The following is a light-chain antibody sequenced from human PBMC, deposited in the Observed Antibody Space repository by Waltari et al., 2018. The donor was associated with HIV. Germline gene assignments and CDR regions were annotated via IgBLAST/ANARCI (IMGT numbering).Light chain of an antibody. CDR2: AAS. CDR3: QQSYNTPFT. CDR1: QSISDY. Sequence: DIQMTQSPSSLSASVGDRVTITCRASQSISDYVHWYQQKPGKAPKLLIDAASTLQSGVPSRFSGSGTGTDFTLTVSSLQPEDFATYFCQQSYNTPFTFGPGTKVDIK. V-gene: IGKV1-39*01. J-gene: IGKJ3*01.